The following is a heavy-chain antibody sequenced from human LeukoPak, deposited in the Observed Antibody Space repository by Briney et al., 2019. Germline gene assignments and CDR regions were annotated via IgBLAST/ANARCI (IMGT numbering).Heavy chain of an antibody. D-gene: IGHD6-13*01. V-gene: IGHV3-74*01. CDR2: INSDGSST. CDR1: GFTFSSYW. J-gene: IGHJ5*02. CDR3: ARTLYSSSWFDP. Sequence: PGGSLRLSCAASGFTFSSYWMHWVRQVPGKGLVWVSRINSDGSSTSYADSVKGRFTISRDNAKNTLYLQMNSLRAEDTAVYYCARTLYSSSWFDPWGQGTLATVSS.